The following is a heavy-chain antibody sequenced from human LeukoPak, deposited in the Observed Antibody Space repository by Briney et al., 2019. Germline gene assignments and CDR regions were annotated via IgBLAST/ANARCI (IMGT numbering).Heavy chain of an antibody. CDR3: ARLASSSWSRVRWFDP. CDR2: IYTSGST. Sequence: SETLSLTCTVSGGSISSYYWSWIRQPPGEGLEWIGYIYTSGSTNYNPSLKSRVTISVDTSKNQFSLKLSSVTAADTAVYYCARLASSSWSRVRWFDPWGQGTLVTVSS. V-gene: IGHV4-4*09. D-gene: IGHD6-13*01. J-gene: IGHJ5*02. CDR1: GGSISSYY.